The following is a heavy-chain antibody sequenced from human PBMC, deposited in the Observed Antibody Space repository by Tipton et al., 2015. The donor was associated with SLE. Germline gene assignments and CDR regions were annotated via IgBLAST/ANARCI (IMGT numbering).Heavy chain of an antibody. J-gene: IGHJ4*02. CDR2: IYHSGST. CDR3: ARDGLLWFGESYYFDY. CDR1: GGSISSSGYY. V-gene: IGHV4-39*07. D-gene: IGHD3-10*01. Sequence: TLSLTCTVSGGSISSSGYYWGWIRQPPGKGLEWIGSIYHSGSTYYNPSLKSRVTISVDTSKNQFSLKLSSVTAADTAVYYCARDGLLWFGESYYFDYWGQGTLVTVSS.